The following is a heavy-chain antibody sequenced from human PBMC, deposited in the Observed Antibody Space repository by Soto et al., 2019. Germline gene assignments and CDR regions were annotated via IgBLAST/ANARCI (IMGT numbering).Heavy chain of an antibody. CDR2: ITSSSSTI. V-gene: IGHV3-48*02. CDR1: GFTFSSYT. J-gene: IGHJ4*02. D-gene: IGHD1-1*01. Sequence: PGGSLRLSCAASGFTFSSYTMNWVRQAPGKGLEWVSYITSSSSTIYYADSVKGRFTISRDNAKNSLYLQMNSLRDEDTAVYYCAGGQDNLAVNFDVWGQRTPVTVSS. CDR3: AGGQDNLAVNFDV.